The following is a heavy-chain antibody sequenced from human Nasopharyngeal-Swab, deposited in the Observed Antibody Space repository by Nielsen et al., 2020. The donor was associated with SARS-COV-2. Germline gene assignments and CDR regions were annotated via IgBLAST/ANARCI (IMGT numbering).Heavy chain of an antibody. CDR1: GYTLTELS. CDR3: ATFPAVYSSGWYPFDY. V-gene: IGHV1-24*01. D-gene: IGHD6-19*01. CDR2: FDPEDGET. J-gene: IGHJ4*02. Sequence: ASVKVSCKVSGYTLTELSMHWVRQAPGKGLEWMGGFDPEDGETIYAQKFQGRVTMTEDTSTDTAYKELSSLRSEDTAVYYCATFPAVYSSGWYPFDYWGQGTLVTVSS.